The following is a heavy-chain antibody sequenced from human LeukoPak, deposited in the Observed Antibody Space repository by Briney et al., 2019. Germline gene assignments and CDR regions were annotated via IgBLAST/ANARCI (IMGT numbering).Heavy chain of an antibody. CDR3: ARQRGRYNWNAYYYMDV. Sequence: SQTLSLTCTVSGGSISSGGYSWSWIRQPPGKGLEWIGYIYYSGNTYYNPSLKSRVTISVDTSKNQFSLKLSSVTAADTAVYYCARQRGRYNWNAYYYMDVWGKGTTVTVSS. CDR1: GGSISSGGYS. CDR2: IYYSGNT. J-gene: IGHJ6*03. D-gene: IGHD1-1*01. V-gene: IGHV4-30-4*07.